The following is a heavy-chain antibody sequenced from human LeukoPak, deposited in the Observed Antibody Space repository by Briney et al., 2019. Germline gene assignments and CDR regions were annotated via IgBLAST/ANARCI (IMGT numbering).Heavy chain of an antibody. CDR1: GGSFSGYY. J-gene: IGHJ5*02. Sequence: KASETLSLTCAVYGGSFSGYYWSWIRQPPGKGLEWIGEINHSGSTNYNPSLKSRVTISVDTSKNQFSLKLSSVTAADTAVYYCARNEGQQLSGSWFDPWGQGTLVTVSS. D-gene: IGHD6-13*01. CDR3: ARNEGQQLSGSWFDP. V-gene: IGHV4-34*01. CDR2: INHSGST.